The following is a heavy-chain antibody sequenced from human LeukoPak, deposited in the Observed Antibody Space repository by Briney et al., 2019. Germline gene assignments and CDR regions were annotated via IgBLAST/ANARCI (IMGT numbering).Heavy chain of an antibody. J-gene: IGHJ5*02. Sequence: GGSLRLSCAASAFTVSSNYMSWDRQAPGKGREWVSIIYSGGRTYYADSVKGRFTISRDNSKNTLYLQMNSLRAEDTAVYYCARGQLRFLEWLSPSVYNWFDPWGQGTLVTVSS. V-gene: IGHV3-66*02. CDR3: ARGQLRFLEWLSPSVYNWFDP. CDR1: AFTVSSNY. D-gene: IGHD3-3*01. CDR2: IYSGGRT.